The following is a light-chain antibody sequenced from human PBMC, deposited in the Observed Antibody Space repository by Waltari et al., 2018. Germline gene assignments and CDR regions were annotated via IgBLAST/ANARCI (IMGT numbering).Light chain of an antibody. J-gene: IGKJ3*01. CDR2: AAS. CDR3: QHSYSTPPFT. CDR1: QGISSY. Sequence: AIRMTQSPSSFSASIGDRVTITCRARQGISSYLAWYQQKPGKAPKLLIYAASTLQSGVPSRFSGSGSGTDFTLTISSLQPEDFATYYCQHSYSTPPFTFGPGTKVDIK. V-gene: IGKV1-8*01.